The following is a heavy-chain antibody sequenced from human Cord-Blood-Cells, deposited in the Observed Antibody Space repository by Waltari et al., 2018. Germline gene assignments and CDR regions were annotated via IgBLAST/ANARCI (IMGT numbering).Heavy chain of an antibody. CDR2: ISYDGSNK. Sequence: QVQLVDSGGGVVQPGRSLRLSCAAPGSTFRSYAMHWFRQAPGKGLEWVAVISYDGSNKYYADSVKGRFTISRDNSKNTLYLQMNSLRAEDTAVYYCARDRGRYSGYDRMDVWGQGTTVTVSS. V-gene: IGHV3-30-3*01. J-gene: IGHJ6*02. CDR3: ARDRGRYSGYDRMDV. CDR1: GSTFRSYA. D-gene: IGHD5-12*01.